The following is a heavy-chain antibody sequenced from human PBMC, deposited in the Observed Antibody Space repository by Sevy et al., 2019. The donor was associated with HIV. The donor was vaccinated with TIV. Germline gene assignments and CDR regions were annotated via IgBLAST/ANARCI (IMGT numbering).Heavy chain of an antibody. CDR3: ARDLPPSATTVAHFDY. V-gene: IGHV3-48*03. J-gene: IGHJ4*02. CDR1: GFIFSSYE. CDR2: TSQSGGTT. D-gene: IGHD4-17*01. Sequence: GGSLRLSCAASGFIFSSYEMSWVRQAPGKGLEWVSHTSQSGGTTYYSDSVKGRFTIPRDNAKNSLYLQMNSLRAEDTAIYYCARDLPPSATTVAHFDYWGQGTLVTVSS.